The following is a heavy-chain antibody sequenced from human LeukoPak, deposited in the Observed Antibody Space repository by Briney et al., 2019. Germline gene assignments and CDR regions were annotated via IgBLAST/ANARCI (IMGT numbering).Heavy chain of an antibody. CDR1: GGSISSSSYY. V-gene: IGHV4-39*07. CDR2: IYYSGST. D-gene: IGHD3-10*01. CDR3: ASRTYYYGSGSYPLFDY. J-gene: IGHJ4*02. Sequence: SETLSLTCTVSGGSISSSSYYWGWIRQPPGKGLEWIGSIYYSGSTYYNPSLKSRVTISVDTSKNQFSLKLSSVTAADTAVYYCASRTYYYGSGSYPLFDYWGQGTLVTVSS.